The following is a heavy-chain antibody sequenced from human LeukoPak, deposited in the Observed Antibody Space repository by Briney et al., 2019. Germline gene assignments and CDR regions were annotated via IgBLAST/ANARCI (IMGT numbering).Heavy chain of an antibody. CDR3: AKDRDSSGRWAVP. J-gene: IGHJ5*02. D-gene: IGHD3-22*01. CDR2: ISGSGGST. CDR1: GLTFSNYA. Sequence: GGSLRLSCAASGLTFSNYAMSWVRQAPGKGLEWVLAISGSGGSTYYADSARGRFTISRDNSKSTLYLQMNSLRVEDTAVYYCAKDRDSSGRWAVPWGQGTQVTVSS. V-gene: IGHV3-23*01.